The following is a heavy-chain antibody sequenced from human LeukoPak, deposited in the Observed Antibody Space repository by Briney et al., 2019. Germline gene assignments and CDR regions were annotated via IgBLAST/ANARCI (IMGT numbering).Heavy chain of an antibody. CDR1: GFTFSRYW. Sequence: QPGGSLRLSCVGSGFTFSRYWMFWIRQAPGKGLVWVSRINSDGTTTNYADPVKGRFSISRDNAKNTLSLELNSLRAEDTAVYFCASSGITVTSSYFYHLDVWGKGTMVTVSS. V-gene: IGHV3-74*01. CDR2: INSDGTTT. D-gene: IGHD4-17*01. J-gene: IGHJ6*03. CDR3: ASSGITVTSSYFYHLDV.